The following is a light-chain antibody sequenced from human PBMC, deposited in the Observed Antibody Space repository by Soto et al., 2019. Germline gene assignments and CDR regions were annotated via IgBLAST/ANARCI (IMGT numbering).Light chain of an antibody. CDR3: RKYNSAPLP. J-gene: IGKJ4*01. CDR1: QSIRNY. V-gene: IGKV1-27*01. Sequence: DIQMTQSPSSLSASVGDRVTITCRASQSIRNYLAWYQQKSGKVPKLLIYAASTLQLGVTSRFRCSGSWTDFSLTISSLQPTDVATYYCRKYNSAPLPFGERTKVQIK. CDR2: AAS.